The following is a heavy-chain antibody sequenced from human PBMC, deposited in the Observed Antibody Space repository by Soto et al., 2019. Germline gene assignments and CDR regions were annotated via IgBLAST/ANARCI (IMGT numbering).Heavy chain of an antibody. J-gene: IGHJ5*02. CDR1: GFTFSSYA. CDR3: AKDRKYYYDSSGT. Sequence: PGGSLRLSCAASGFTFSSYAMSRVRQAPGKGLEWVSAISGSGGSTYYADSVKGRFTISRDNSKNTLYLQMNSLRAEDTAVYYCAKDRKYYYDSSGTWGQGTLVTVSS. D-gene: IGHD3-22*01. CDR2: ISGSGGST. V-gene: IGHV3-23*01.